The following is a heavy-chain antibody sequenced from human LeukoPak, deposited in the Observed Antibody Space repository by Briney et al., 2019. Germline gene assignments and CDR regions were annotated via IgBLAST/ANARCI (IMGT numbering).Heavy chain of an antibody. CDR2: ISGSGSTT. CDR1: GFTFSSYA. CDR3: AKGLGSGSYFDY. D-gene: IGHD1-26*01. J-gene: IGHJ4*02. Sequence: GGSLRLSCATSGFTFSSYAMSWVRQAPGKGLEWVSAISGSGSTTYYADSVKGRFTISRDNSKNTLYVQMNSLRAEDTAVYYCAKGLGSGSYFDYWGQGTLVPVSS. V-gene: IGHV3-23*01.